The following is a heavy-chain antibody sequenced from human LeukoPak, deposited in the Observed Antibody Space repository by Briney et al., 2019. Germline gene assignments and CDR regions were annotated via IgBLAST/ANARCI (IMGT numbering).Heavy chain of an antibody. CDR2: INHSGSTT. V-gene: IGHV4-34*01. CDR1: GGSFSGYY. CDR3: AGNYYGSGSYYY. D-gene: IGHD3-10*01. J-gene: IGHJ4*02. Sequence: SETLSLTCAVYGGSFSGYYWSWIRQPPGKGLEWIGEINHSGSTTNYNPSLKNRVTISVDKSKNQFSLKLSSVTAADTAVYYCAGNYYGSGSYYYWGQGTLVTVSS.